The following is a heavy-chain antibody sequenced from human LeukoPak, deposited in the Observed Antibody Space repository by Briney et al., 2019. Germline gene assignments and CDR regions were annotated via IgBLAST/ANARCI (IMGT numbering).Heavy chain of an antibody. V-gene: IGHV3-20*04. CDR2: INWNGGST. J-gene: IGHJ3*02. Sequence: PGGSLRLSCAASGFTFSSYEMNWVRQAPGKGLEWVSGINWNGGSTGYADSVKGRFTISRDNAKNSLYLQMNSLRAEDTALYYCARSFGSGSYYNEGAFDIWGQGTMVTVSS. CDR3: ARSFGSGSYYNEGAFDI. D-gene: IGHD3-10*01. CDR1: GFTFSSYE.